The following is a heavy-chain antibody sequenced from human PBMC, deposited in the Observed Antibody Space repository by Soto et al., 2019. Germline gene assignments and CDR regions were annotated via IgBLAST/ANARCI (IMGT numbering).Heavy chain of an antibody. J-gene: IGHJ2*01. V-gene: IGHV3-23*01. D-gene: IGHD3-16*01. Sequence: SLRLSCVASGLMFSDYAMTWIRQATGKRLEWVATISTSGGNIEYTDSLKGRFTISRDNPKKTVYLQINGLTADDTAVHYCAKLAGGLGYCDLWGRGTLVTGSS. CDR2: ISTSGGNI. CDR3: AKLAGGLGYCDL. CDR1: GLMFSDYA.